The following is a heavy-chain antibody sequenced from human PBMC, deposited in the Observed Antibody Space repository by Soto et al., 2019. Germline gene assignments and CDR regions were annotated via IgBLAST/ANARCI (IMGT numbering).Heavy chain of an antibody. V-gene: IGHV3-30*18. CDR1: GFTFSSYG. Sequence: QVQLVESGGGVVQPGRSLRLACAASGFTFSSYGMHWVRQAPGKGLEWVTGISYDGSNKYYADSVKGRFTISRDNSKNTLYLQMNSLRAEDTAVYYCAKAVYSGSYFAYWGQGTLVTVSS. D-gene: IGHD1-26*01. CDR2: ISYDGSNK. CDR3: AKAVYSGSYFAY. J-gene: IGHJ4*02.